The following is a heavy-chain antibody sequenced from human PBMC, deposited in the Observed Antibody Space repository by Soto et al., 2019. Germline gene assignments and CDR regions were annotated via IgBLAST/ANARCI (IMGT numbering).Heavy chain of an antibody. V-gene: IGHV1-69*13. CDR2: IIPIFGTA. CDR3: ARDLSLQDRPFDY. Sequence: SVKVSCKASGGTFSSYAISWVRQAPGQGLEWMGGIIPIFGTANYAQKFQGRVTITADESTSTAYMELSSLRSEDTAVYYCARDLSLQDRPFDYWGQGTLVTVSS. D-gene: IGHD2-15*01. CDR1: GGTFSSYA. J-gene: IGHJ4*02.